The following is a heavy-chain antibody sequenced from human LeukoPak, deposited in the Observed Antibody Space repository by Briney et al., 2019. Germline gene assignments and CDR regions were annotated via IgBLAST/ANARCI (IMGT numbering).Heavy chain of an antibody. D-gene: IGHD6-13*01. CDR3: AREPPAAPFDP. CDR2: IYYSGST. CDR1: GGSISSYY. V-gene: IGHV4-59*12. J-gene: IGHJ5*02. Sequence: SETLSLTCTVSGGSISSYYWSWIRQPPGKGPEWIGSIYYSGSTYYNPSLKSRVTISVDTSENQFSLKLSSVTAADTAVYYCAREPPAAPFDPWGQGTLVTVSS.